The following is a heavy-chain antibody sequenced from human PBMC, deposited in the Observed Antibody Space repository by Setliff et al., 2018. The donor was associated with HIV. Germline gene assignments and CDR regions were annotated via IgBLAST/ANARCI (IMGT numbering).Heavy chain of an antibody. V-gene: IGHV1-18*01. D-gene: IGHD3-22*01. J-gene: IGHJ6*02. CDR3: AREIGDYYDSSGYYPPTDYYYGMDV. Sequence: ASVKVPCKASGYTFTSYDISWVRQAPGQGLEWMGWISAYNGDTNYAQKLQGRVTMTTDTSTSTAYMELRSLRSDDTAVYYCAREIGDYYDSSGYYPPTDYYYGMDVWGQGTTVTVSS. CDR1: GYTFTSYD. CDR2: ISAYNGDT.